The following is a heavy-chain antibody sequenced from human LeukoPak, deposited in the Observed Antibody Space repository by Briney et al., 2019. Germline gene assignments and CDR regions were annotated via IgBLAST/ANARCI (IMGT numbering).Heavy chain of an antibody. CDR3: ASVIAATPPDAFDI. CDR2: IYYSGST. Sequence: SETLSLTCTVSGGSISSSSYYWGWIRQPPGKGLEWIGSIYYSGSTYYNPSLKSRVTISVDTSKNQFSLKLSSVTAADTAVYYCASVIAATPPDAFDIWGQGTMVTVSS. V-gene: IGHV4-39*01. D-gene: IGHD6-25*01. J-gene: IGHJ3*02. CDR1: GGSISSSSYY.